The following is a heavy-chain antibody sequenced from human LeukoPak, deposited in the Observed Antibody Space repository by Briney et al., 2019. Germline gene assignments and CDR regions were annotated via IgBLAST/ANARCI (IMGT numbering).Heavy chain of an antibody. D-gene: IGHD2-15*01. J-gene: IGHJ5*02. CDR3: ANSRLYQVVAATPRADGFDP. CDR1: GFTFSSYA. Sequence: GGSLRLSCAASGFTFSSYAMSWVRQAPGKGLEWVSAISGSGGSTYYADSVKGRFTISRDNSKNTLYLQMNSLRAEDTAVYYCANSRLYQVVAATPRADGFDPWGQGTLVTVSS. CDR2: ISGSGGST. V-gene: IGHV3-23*01.